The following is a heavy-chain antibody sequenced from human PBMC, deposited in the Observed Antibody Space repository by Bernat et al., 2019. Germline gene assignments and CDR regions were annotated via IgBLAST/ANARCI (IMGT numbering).Heavy chain of an antibody. V-gene: IGHV2-70*01. CDR3: ARITMVRGDFYCMDV. D-gene: IGHD3-10*01. CDR2: IDWDDDK. Sequence: QVTLRESGPALVKPTQTLTLTCTFSGFSLSTSGMCVSWIRQPPGKALEWLALIDWDDDKYYSTFLKTRLTISKDTSENQVVLTITNMDPVDTATYYCARITMVRGDFYCMDVWRQGTTLTVSS. J-gene: IGHJ6*02. CDR1: GFSLSTSGMC.